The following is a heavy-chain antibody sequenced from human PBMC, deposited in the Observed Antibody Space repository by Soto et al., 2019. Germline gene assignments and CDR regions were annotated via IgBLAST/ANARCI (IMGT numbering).Heavy chain of an antibody. D-gene: IGHD3-22*01. J-gene: IGHJ4*02. CDR1: GFTFSSYG. CDR3: ARALKYYYDSSGYYDLDY. CDR2: IWYDGNNK. Sequence: GGSLRLSCAASGFTFSSYGMHWVRQAPGKGLEWVAVIWYDGNNKYYADSVKGRFTISRDNSKNTLYLQMNSLRAEDTAVYYCARALKYYYDSSGYYDLDYWGQGTLVTVSS. V-gene: IGHV3-33*01.